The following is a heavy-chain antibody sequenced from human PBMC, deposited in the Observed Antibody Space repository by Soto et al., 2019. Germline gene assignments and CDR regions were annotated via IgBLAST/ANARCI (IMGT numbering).Heavy chain of an antibody. CDR1: GYTFTSYD. D-gene: IGHD3-10*01. Sequence: QVQLVQSGAEVKKPGASVKVSCKASGYTFTSYDINWVRQATGQGLEWMGWMNPNNGNTGYAQKFQGEVNRNRNTSISTAYRELSSLRSEDATVYYCAGVGLVSDDDALDVWGRGTTVAVGS. J-gene: IGHJ3*01. CDR2: MNPNNGNT. V-gene: IGHV1-8*01. CDR3: AGVGLVSDDDALDV.